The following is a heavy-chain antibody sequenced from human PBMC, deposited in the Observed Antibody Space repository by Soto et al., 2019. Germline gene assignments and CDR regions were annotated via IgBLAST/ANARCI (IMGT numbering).Heavy chain of an antibody. D-gene: IGHD5-12*01. CDR2: IDNSGNT. Sequence: PSETLSLTCAVYGGSFSGYYWSWIRQPPGKGLEWIAYIDNSGNTNYNPSLKSRVTISVDASKNQFSLKLSSVTAADTAVYYCARRTYSGSSYYFDYWGQGTQVTVSS. CDR1: GGSFSGYY. CDR3: ARRTYSGSSYYFDY. J-gene: IGHJ4*02. V-gene: IGHV4-4*09.